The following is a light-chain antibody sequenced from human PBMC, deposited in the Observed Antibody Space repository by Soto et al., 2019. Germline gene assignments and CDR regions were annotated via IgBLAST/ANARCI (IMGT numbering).Light chain of an antibody. CDR1: SSDVGGYNY. CDR3: CSYGGGYTPLL. V-gene: IGLV2-11*01. CDR2: DVT. J-gene: IGLJ2*01. Sequence: QSVLTQPRSVSGSPGQSVTISCTGTSSDVGGYNYVSWYQQHPGQAPKLMIYDVTKRPSGVPDRFSGSKSGNTASLSISGLQAEDEGDYYCCSYGGGYTPLLFGGGTKLTVL.